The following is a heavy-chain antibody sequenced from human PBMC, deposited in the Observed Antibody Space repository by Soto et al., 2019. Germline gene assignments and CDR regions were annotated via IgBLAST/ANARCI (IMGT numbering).Heavy chain of an antibody. CDR2: IIPILGIA. V-gene: IGHV1-69*02. J-gene: IGHJ6*03. Sequence: QVQLVQSGAEVKKPGSSVKVSCKASGGTFSSYTISWVRQAPGQGLEWMGRIIPILGIANYAQKFQGRVTITADKSTSTAYMELSSLRSEDTAVYYCVRTIAARDYYYYYMDVWGKGTTVTVSS. CDR3: VRTIAARDYYYYYMDV. CDR1: GGTFSSYT. D-gene: IGHD6-6*01.